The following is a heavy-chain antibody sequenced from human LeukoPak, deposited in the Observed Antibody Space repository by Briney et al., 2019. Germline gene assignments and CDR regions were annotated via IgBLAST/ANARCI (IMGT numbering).Heavy chain of an antibody. Sequence: PGGSLRLSCTASTFTFGDYAISWVRQAPGKGLEWVGFIRSKAYGGTTEYAASVKGRFTISRDDSKSIAYLQMNSLKTEDTAVYYCTREDFRGVIVGFDYWGQGTLVTVSS. CDR2: IRSKAYGGTT. D-gene: IGHD3-10*01. CDR3: TREDFRGVIVGFDY. V-gene: IGHV3-49*04. CDR1: TFTFGDYA. J-gene: IGHJ4*02.